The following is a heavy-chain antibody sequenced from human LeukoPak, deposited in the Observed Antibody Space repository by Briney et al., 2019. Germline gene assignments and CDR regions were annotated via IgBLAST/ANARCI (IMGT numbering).Heavy chain of an antibody. D-gene: IGHD2-15*01. V-gene: IGHV3-23*01. CDR2: SSGSGGST. CDR3: AKGRISPDS. CDR1: GFTFSTYG. Sequence: GGSLRLSCGASGFTFSTYGMSWVRQAPGKGLEWVSGSSGSGGSTYYADSVKGRFTMSRDNSKNTLYLQMNSLRAEDTAVYYCAKGRISPDSRGQGTLVTVSS. J-gene: IGHJ4*02.